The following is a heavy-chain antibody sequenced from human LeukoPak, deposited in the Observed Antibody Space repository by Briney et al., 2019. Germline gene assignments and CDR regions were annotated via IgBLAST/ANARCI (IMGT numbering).Heavy chain of an antibody. CDR1: GGSISSYY. Sequence: SETLSLTCTVSGGSISSYYWSWIRQPPGKGLEWIGYIYYSGSTNYNPSLKSRVTISVDTSKNQFSLKLSSVTAADTAVYYCARIYGGKGHFDYWGQGTLVTVSS. CDR2: IYYSGST. J-gene: IGHJ4*02. CDR3: ARIYGGKGHFDY. D-gene: IGHD4-23*01. V-gene: IGHV4-59*01.